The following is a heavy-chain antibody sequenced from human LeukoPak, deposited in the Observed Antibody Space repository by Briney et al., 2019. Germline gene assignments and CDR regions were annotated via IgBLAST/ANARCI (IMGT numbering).Heavy chain of an antibody. D-gene: IGHD4-17*01. CDR1: ADSFSSHY. V-gene: IGHV4-59*11. Sequence: PSETLSLTCAVSADSFSSHYWTWIRQPPGKGLEWIGYISYIGSTNYNPSPKSRVTISIDTSKNQFSLKLTSVTAADTAVYYCARDLVTVTKGFDIWGQGTMDSVSS. J-gene: IGHJ3*02. CDR3: ARDLVTVTKGFDI. CDR2: ISYIGST.